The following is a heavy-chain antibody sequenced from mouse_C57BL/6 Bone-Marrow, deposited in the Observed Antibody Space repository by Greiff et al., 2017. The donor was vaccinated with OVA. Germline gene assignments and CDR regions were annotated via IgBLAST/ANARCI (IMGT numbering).Heavy chain of an antibody. CDR3: ARPVNWDWDFDV. CDR1: GFTFSSYG. CDR2: ISSGGSYT. J-gene: IGHJ1*03. D-gene: IGHD4-1*01. Sequence: EVKLMESGGDLVKPGGSLKLSCAASGFTFSSYGMSWVRQTPDKRLEWVATISSGGSYTYYPDSVKGRFTISRDNAKNTLYLQMSSLKSEDTAMYYCARPVNWDWDFDVWGTGTTVTVSS. V-gene: IGHV5-6*01.